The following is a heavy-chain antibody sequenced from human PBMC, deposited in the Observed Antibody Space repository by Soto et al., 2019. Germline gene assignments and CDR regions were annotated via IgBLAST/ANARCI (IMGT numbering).Heavy chain of an antibody. CDR2: ITAGGSST. V-gene: IGHV3-23*01. D-gene: IGHD6-19*01. J-gene: IGHJ4*02. CDR3: AKTPLSRWSSGWYGKYFLDY. CDR1: RFTFSNFA. Sequence: TGGSLRLSCAASRFTFSNFAMTWVRQAPGKGLEWVSGITAGGSSTYYADSVKGRFTVSRDNSKNTLYLQMNSLRVEDTAIYYCAKTPLSRWSSGWYGKYFLDYWGRGTLVTVSS.